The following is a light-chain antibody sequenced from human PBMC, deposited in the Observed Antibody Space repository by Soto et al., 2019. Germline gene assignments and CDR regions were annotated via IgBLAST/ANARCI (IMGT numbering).Light chain of an antibody. V-gene: IGKV2-24*01. CDR1: QSLVHIDGNTY. CDR3: MQATQSYT. J-gene: IGKJ2*01. CDR2: KIS. Sequence: DIVLTQTRLSSPVTLGQPASISCRSSQSLVHIDGNTYFNWLQQRPGQPPRLLIYKISNRFPGVPDRFXGSGAGTDFTLKISRVXAEDVGVYYCMQATQSYTFGQGTRLEIK.